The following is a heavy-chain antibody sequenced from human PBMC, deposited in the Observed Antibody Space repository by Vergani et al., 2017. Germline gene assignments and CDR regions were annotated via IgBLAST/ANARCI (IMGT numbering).Heavy chain of an antibody. Sequence: QVQLQESGPGLVKPSETLSLTCTVSGRSISSYYWSWIRQPPGKGLEWIGYIYYSGSTNYNPSLKSRVTISVDTSKNQFSLKLSSVTAADTALYYCARDSGGYAIDYWGQGTLVTVSS. V-gene: IGHV4-59*01. J-gene: IGHJ4*02. CDR2: IYYSGST. D-gene: IGHD3-10*01. CDR3: ARDSGGYAIDY. CDR1: GRSISSYY.